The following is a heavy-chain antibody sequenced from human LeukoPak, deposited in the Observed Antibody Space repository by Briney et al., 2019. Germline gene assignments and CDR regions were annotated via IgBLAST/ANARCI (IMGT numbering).Heavy chain of an antibody. Sequence: GGSLRLSCAASGFTFSSYAMHWVRQAPGKGLEWVAVISYDGSNKYYADSVKGRFTISRDNSKNTLYLQMNSLRAEDTAVYYCARAPKAPCFDYWGQGTLVTVSS. J-gene: IGHJ4*02. V-gene: IGHV3-30-3*01. CDR1: GFTFSSYA. CDR3: ARAPKAPCFDY. CDR2: ISYDGSNK.